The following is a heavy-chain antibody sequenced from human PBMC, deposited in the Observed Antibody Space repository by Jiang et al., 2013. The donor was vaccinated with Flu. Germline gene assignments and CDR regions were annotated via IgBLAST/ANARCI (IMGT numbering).Heavy chain of an antibody. CDR1: GYTFTSYA. V-gene: IGHV1-18*01. D-gene: IGHD3-22*01. CDR2: ISVYNGGT. J-gene: IGHJ3*02. CDR3: AREYYYDRSGSTEAFDI. Sequence: QSGSELKKPGASVKVSCKASGYTFTSYAMNWVRQAPGQGLEWMGWISVYNGGTSYAQKLQGRVTMTTDTSTTTAYMELRSLRSDDTAVYYCAREYYYDRSGSTEAFDIWGQGTMVTVSS.